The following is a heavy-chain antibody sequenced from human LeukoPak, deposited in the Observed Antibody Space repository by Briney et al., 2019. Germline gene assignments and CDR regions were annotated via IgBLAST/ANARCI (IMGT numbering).Heavy chain of an antibody. J-gene: IGHJ3*02. Sequence: SVKVSCKASGGTFSSYAISWVRQAPGQGLEWMGGIIPIFGTANYAQKFQGRVTITADESTSTAYMELSSLRSEDTAVYYCASDHFSSAPLLHAFDIWGQGTMVTVSS. V-gene: IGHV1-69*13. CDR1: GGTFSSYA. CDR2: IIPIFGTA. D-gene: IGHD3-22*01. CDR3: ASDHFSSAPLLHAFDI.